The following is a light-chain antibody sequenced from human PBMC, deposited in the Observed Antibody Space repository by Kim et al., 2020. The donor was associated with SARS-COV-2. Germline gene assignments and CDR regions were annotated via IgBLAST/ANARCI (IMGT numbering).Light chain of an antibody. CDR1: SSDVGGYNY. CDR2: DIN. Sequence: QSALTQPASVSGSPGQSLTISCTGTSSDVGGYNYVSWYQQHPGKAPKLMIYDINKRPSGVSNRFSGSKSGNTASLTISGLQAEDEADYYCCSYTSSNTRVFGGGTQLTVL. J-gene: IGLJ3*02. CDR3: CSYTSSNTRV. V-gene: IGLV2-14*03.